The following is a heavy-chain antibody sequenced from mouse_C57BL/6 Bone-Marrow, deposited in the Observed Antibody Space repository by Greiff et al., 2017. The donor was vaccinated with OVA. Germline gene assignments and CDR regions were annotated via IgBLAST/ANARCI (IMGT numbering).Heavy chain of an antibody. CDR1: GYTFTSYW. CDR3: ARKLWAMDY. V-gene: IGHV1-59*01. CDR2: IDPSDSYT. Sequence: QVQLQQPGAELVRPGTSVKLSCKASGYTFTSYWMHWVKQRPGQGLEWIGVIDPSDSYTNYNQKFKGKATLTVDTSSSTAYMQLRSLTSEDSAVYYCARKLWAMDYWGQGTSVTVSS. J-gene: IGHJ4*01. D-gene: IGHD4-1*01.